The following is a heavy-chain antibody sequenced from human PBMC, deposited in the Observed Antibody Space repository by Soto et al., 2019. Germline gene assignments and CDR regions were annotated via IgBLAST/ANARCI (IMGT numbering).Heavy chain of an antibody. J-gene: IGHJ4*02. CDR2: IYYSGST. Sequence: QLQLQESGPGLVKPSETLSLTCTVSGGSISSSSYYWGWIRQPPGKGLEWIGSIYYSGSTYYNPSLKSRVTISVDTSKNQFSLKLSSVTAADTAVYYCARSGMATLGSFDYWGQGTLVTVSS. CDR3: ARSGMATLGSFDY. CDR1: GGSISSSSYY. V-gene: IGHV4-39*01. D-gene: IGHD3-10*01.